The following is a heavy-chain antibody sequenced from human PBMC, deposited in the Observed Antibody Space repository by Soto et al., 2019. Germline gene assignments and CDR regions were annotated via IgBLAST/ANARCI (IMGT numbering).Heavy chain of an antibody. J-gene: IGHJ4*02. D-gene: IGHD2-15*01. Sequence: ASVKVSCKASGYTFTSYAMHWVRQAPGQRLEWMGWINAGNGNTKYSQKFQGRVTITRDTSASTAYMELSSLRSEDTAVYYCARRPPNPSGGSGCPQACDYWCQGXLVTV. CDR2: INAGNGNT. V-gene: IGHV1-3*01. CDR3: ARRPPNPSGGSGCPQACDY. CDR1: GYTFTSYA.